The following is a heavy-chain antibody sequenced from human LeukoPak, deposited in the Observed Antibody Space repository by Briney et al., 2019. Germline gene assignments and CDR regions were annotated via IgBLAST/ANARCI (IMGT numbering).Heavy chain of an antibody. CDR2: LSSSSSVI. V-gene: IGHV3-48*01. Sequence: GGSLRLSCAASGFTFSTYAMDWVRQAPGKGLEWVSYLSSSSSVIYHADSVKGRFTISRDNSKNTLYLQMNSLRAEDTAVYFCVSLGYSSSSVRYWGQGTLVTVSS. J-gene: IGHJ4*02. D-gene: IGHD6-6*01. CDR3: VSLGYSSSSVRY. CDR1: GFTFSTYA.